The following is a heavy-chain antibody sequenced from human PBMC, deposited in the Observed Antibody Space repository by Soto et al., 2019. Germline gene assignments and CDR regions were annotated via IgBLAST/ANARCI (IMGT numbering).Heavy chain of an antibody. CDR2: ISGSGGST. J-gene: IGHJ1*01. CDR1: GFTFSSYA. Sequence: EVQLLESGGGLVQPGGSLRLSCAASGFTFSSYALSWVRQAPGKGLEWVSTISGSGGSTYYADSVKGRFTISRDNSKNTLYLQMNSLRAEDTAAYYCAKDYDEYFQHWGQGTLVTVSS. V-gene: IGHV3-23*01. CDR3: AKDYDEYFQH. D-gene: IGHD3-22*01.